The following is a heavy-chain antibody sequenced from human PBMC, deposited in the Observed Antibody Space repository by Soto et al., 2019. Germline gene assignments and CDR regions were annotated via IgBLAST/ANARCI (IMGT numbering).Heavy chain of an antibody. CDR3: ARAVLPATAPFDY. D-gene: IGHD2-2*01. V-gene: IGHV4-59*01. CDR1: GGSISNYY. Sequence: SETLSLTCIVSGGSISNYYWSWIRQPPGKGLEWIGYIYYSGCTNYNPSLQSRVTISVDTSKNQFSLKLSSVTAADTAVYYCARAVLPATAPFDYWGQGILVTVSS. CDR2: IYYSGCT. J-gene: IGHJ4*02.